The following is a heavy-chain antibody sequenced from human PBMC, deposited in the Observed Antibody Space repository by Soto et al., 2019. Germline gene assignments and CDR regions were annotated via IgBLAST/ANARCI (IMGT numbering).Heavy chain of an antibody. CDR1: GFTYSTYT. CDR2: ISYDGNNK. CDR3: AKLQEASGLLPSYIDY. V-gene: IGHV3-30-3*02. J-gene: IGHJ4*02. D-gene: IGHD2-15*01. Sequence: GGSLRLSCAASGFTYSTYTMHWVRQAPGKGLEWVAVISYDGNNKFYADSVKGRFTLSRDNSKNTLFLQMSSLRAEDTAVYYCAKLQEASGLLPSYIDYWGQGTLVTVSS.